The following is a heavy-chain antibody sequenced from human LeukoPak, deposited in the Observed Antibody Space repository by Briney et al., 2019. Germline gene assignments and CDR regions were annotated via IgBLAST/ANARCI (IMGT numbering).Heavy chain of an antibody. CDR1: GGSFSSYY. CDR3: ARSSGYLFDP. J-gene: IGHJ5*02. D-gene: IGHD3-22*01. Sequence: SETLSLTCAVYGGSFSSYYWGWIRQPPGKGLEWIGSIYYSGSTYYNPSLKSRVTISVDTSKNQFSLKLSSVGAADTAVYYCARSSGYLFDPWGQGTLVTVSS. CDR2: IYYSGST. V-gene: IGHV4-39*01.